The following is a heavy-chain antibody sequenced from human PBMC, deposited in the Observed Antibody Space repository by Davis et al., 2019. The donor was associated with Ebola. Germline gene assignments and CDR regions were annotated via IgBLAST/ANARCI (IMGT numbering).Heavy chain of an antibody. V-gene: IGHV3-23*01. CDR3: AKCDTAPIWDY. J-gene: IGHJ4*02. CDR1: GFTFSNYA. CDR2: ISGSGGST. Sequence: GESLKISCAASGFTFSNYAMSWVRQAPGKGLEWVSAISGSGGSTYYADSVKGRFTISRDNSKNTLYLQMNSLRAEDTAVYYCAKCDTAPIWDYWGQGTLVTVSS. D-gene: IGHD5-18*01.